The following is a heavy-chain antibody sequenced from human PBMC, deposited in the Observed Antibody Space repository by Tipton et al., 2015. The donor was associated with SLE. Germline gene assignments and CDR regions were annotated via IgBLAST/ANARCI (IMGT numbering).Heavy chain of an antibody. D-gene: IGHD6-13*01. Sequence: LSLTCTVSGGSISSYYWSWIRQPPGKGLEWIGYIYYSGSTNYNPSLKSRVTISVDTSKNQFSLKLSSVTAADTAVYYCARRAAAGLRHWGQGTLVTVSS. J-gene: IGHJ1*01. CDR1: GGSISSYY. CDR3: ARRAAAGLRH. V-gene: IGHV4-59*12. CDR2: IYYSGST.